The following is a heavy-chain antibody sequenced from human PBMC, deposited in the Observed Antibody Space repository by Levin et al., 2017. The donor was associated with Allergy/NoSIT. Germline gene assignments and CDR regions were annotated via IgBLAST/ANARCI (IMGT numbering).Heavy chain of an antibody. CDR2: ISYDGSYT. CDR1: GFTFSSHA. V-gene: IGHV3-30-3*01. J-gene: IGHJ4*02. Sequence: LSLTCAASGFTFSSHAMHWVRQAPGKGLEWVAYISYDGSYTQYADSVKGRFTVSRDQSKNTVYLQTNSLRAEDTAIYYCGRAFSGNYCIDSWGQGTLVTVSA. CDR3: GRAFSGNYCIDS. D-gene: IGHD1-26*01.